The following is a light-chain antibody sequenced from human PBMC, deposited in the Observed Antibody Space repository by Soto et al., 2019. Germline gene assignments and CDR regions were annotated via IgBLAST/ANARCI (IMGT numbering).Light chain of an antibody. J-gene: IGKJ4*01. CDR1: QGIRSA. Sequence: AIQLTQSPSSLSASVGDRVTITCRASQGIRSALAWYQQKPGEAPKLLIYDASTLESGVPSRFSGSGSGTKFTLTISSLQPEDFATYYCHQFNSYLTFGGGTKVEIK. CDR3: HQFNSYLT. CDR2: DAS. V-gene: IGKV1-13*02.